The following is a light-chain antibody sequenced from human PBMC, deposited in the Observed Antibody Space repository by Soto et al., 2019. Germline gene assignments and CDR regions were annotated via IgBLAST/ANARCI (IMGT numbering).Light chain of an antibody. CDR2: EGS. J-gene: IGLJ1*01. V-gene: IGLV2-23*01. CDR3: CSYAGRSTFV. CDR1: SSDVGSYNL. Sequence: QSALTQPASVSGSPGQSITISCTGTSSDVGSYNLVSWYQQHPGKAPKLMIYEGSKRPSGVSNRFSGSKSGNTASLTISGLQAEDEADYNCCSYAGRSTFVFGTGTTVTVL.